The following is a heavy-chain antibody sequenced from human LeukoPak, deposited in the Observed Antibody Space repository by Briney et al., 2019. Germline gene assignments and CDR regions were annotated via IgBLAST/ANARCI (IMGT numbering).Heavy chain of an antibody. CDR3: ALSSGYYYAHAFDI. Sequence: SETLSLTCAVYGGSFSGYYWSWIRQPPGKGLEWIGEINHSGSTNYNPSLKGRVTISVDTSKNQFSLKLSSVTAANTAVYYCALSSGYYYAHAFDIWGQGTMVTVSS. CDR1: GGSFSGYY. V-gene: IGHV4-34*01. J-gene: IGHJ3*02. D-gene: IGHD3-22*01. CDR2: INHSGST.